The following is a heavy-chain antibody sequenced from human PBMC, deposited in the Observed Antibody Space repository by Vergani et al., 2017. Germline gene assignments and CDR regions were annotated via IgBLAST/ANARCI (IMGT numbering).Heavy chain of an antibody. CDR2: TWYDGNNK. J-gene: IGHJ4*02. CDR1: GFTFNQYG. V-gene: IGHV3-33*01. D-gene: IGHD5-12*01. CDR3: ARDXTRYSTASRRYFDY. Sequence: QVQLVESGGGVVQPGRSLRLSCAASGFTFNQYGMHWVRQAPGKGLEWVAVTWYDGNNKQYADSVKGRFTISRDNSKSTMYLQMNSLRDEDTGVYYCARDXTRYSTASRRYFDYWGQGTLVTVSS.